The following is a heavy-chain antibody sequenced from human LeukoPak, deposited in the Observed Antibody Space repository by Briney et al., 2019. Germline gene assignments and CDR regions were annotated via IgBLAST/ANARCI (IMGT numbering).Heavy chain of an antibody. J-gene: IGHJ3*02. CDR2: IYYSGST. D-gene: IGHD4-23*01. CDR1: GGSISSSSYY. CDR3: ARHRPTTVVIRGYAFDI. V-gene: IGHV4-39*01. Sequence: SETLSLTCTVSGGSISSSSYYWGWIRQPPGKGLEWIGSIYYSGSTYYNPSLKSRVTISVDTSKNQFSLKLSSVTAADTAVYYCARHRPTTVVIRGYAFDIWGQGTMVTVSS.